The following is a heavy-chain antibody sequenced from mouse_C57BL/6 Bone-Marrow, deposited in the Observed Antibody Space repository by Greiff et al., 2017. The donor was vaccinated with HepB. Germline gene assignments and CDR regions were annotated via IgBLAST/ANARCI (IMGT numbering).Heavy chain of an antibody. CDR3: ARKIVYFDY. CDR1: GYTFTDYY. D-gene: IGHD2-1*01. CDR2: INPNNGGT. Sequence: VQLQQSGPELVKPGASVKISCKASGYTFTDYYMNWVKQSHGKSLEWIGDINPNNGGTSYNQKFKGKATLTVDKSSSTAYMELRSLTSEDSAVYYCARKIVYFDYWGQGTSVTVSS. V-gene: IGHV1-26*01. J-gene: IGHJ4*01.